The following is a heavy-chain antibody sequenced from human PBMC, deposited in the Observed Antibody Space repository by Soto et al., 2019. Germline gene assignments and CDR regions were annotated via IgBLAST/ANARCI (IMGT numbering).Heavy chain of an antibody. CDR1: GGSISSSSYY. V-gene: IGHV4-39*01. D-gene: IGHD4-17*01. CDR2: IYYSGST. CDR3: ASILTVTTAENYYYYYGMDV. Sequence: SETLSLTCTVSGGSISSSSYYWGWIRQPPGKGLEWIGSIYYSGSTYYNPSLKSRVTISVDTSKNQFSLKLSSVTAADTAVYYCASILTVTTAENYYYYYGMDVWGQGTTVTVSS. J-gene: IGHJ6*02.